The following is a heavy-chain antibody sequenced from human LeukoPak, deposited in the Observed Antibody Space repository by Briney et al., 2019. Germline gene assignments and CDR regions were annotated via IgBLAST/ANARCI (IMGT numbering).Heavy chain of an antibody. V-gene: IGHV3-9*01. Sequence: GGSLRLSCAASGSTFDDYAMHWVRQAPGKGLEWVSGISWNSGSIGYADSVKGRFTISRDNAKNSLYLQMNSLRAEDTALYYCAKAPHYYDSSGFAFDIWGQGTMVTVSS. D-gene: IGHD3-22*01. CDR1: GSTFDDYA. CDR2: ISWNSGSI. CDR3: AKAPHYYDSSGFAFDI. J-gene: IGHJ3*02.